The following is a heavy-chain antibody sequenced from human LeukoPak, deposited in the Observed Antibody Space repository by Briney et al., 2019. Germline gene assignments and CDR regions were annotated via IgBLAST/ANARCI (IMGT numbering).Heavy chain of an antibody. CDR2: ISGSGGST. D-gene: IGHD3-16*01. Sequence: PGGSLRLSCAASGFTFSSYAMSWVRQAPGKGLEWVSAISGSGGSTYYADSVKGRFTTSRDNSKNTLYLQMNSLRAEDTAVYYCAKGLNDYPYGMDVWGQGTTVTVSS. CDR1: GFTFSSYA. J-gene: IGHJ6*02. CDR3: AKGLNDYPYGMDV. V-gene: IGHV3-23*01.